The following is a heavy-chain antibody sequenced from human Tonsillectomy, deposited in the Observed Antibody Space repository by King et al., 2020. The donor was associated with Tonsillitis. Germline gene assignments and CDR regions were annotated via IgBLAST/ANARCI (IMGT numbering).Heavy chain of an antibody. V-gene: IGHV4-30-4*01. CDR3: AREGGTRDGDYEKYNWFDP. J-gene: IGHJ5*02. Sequence: QLQESGPGLVKPSQTLSLTCTVSGGSISSGDYYWSWIRQPPGKGLEWIGYIYYSGSTYYNPSLKSRVTISVDTSKNQFSLKLSSVTAADTAVYYCAREGGTRDGDYEKYNWFDPWGQGTLVTVSS. CDR1: GGSISSGDYY. CDR2: IYYSGST. D-gene: IGHD4-17*01.